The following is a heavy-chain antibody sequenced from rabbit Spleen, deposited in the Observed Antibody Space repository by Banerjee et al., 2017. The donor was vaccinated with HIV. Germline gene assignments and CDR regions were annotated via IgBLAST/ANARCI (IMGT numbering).Heavy chain of an antibody. D-gene: IGHD1-1*01. CDR2: IDTGSSGFT. CDR1: GFSFNSGYD. V-gene: IGHV1S45*01. Sequence: QEQLEESGGDLVKPGASLTLTCKASGFSFNSGYDMCWVRQAPGKGLEWIACIDTGSSGFTYFASWAKGRFTISKTSSTTVTLQMTSLTAADTATYFCARDTSSSFSSYGMDLWGQGTLVTVS. CDR3: ARDTSSSFSSYGMDL. J-gene: IGHJ3*01.